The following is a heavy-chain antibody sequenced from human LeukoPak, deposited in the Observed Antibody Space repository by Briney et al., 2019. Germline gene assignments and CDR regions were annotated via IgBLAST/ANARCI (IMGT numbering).Heavy chain of an antibody. CDR2: INHSGST. CDR1: GGSFSAYY. D-gene: IGHD6-19*01. J-gene: IGHJ4*02. V-gene: IGHV4-34*01. CDR3: VTRHSSTGWYYFDF. Sequence: SETLSLTCAVYGGSFSAYYWTWIRQPPGKGLEWIGEINHSGSTNYNPSLKSRVNISIDTSKNQFSLKLSSVTAADTAVYYCVTRHSSTGWYYFDFWSQGTLVTVSS.